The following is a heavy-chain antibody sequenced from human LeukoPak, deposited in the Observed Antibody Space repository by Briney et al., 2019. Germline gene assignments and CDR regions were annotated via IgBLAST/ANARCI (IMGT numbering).Heavy chain of an antibody. CDR1: GFTFGDYS. V-gene: IGHV3-21*06. J-gene: IGHJ4*02. D-gene: IGHD1-26*01. Sequence: PGGSLRLSCAASGFTFGDYSMNWVRQAPGKGLEWVSSISSGSGYIYYADAVKGRFTIPRDNAKNSLYLQMNSLRAEDTAVYYCAREGGGSLDYWGQGTLVTVSS. CDR3: AREGGGSLDY. CDR2: ISSGSGYI.